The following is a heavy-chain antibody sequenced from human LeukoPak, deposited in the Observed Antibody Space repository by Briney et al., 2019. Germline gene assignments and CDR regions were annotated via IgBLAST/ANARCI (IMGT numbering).Heavy chain of an antibody. J-gene: IGHJ6*04. Sequence: GGSLRLSCAASGFTLSDAWMNWVRQAPGKGLEWVSYISSSGSTIYYADSVKGRFTISRDNAKNSLYLQMNSLRAEDTAVYYCAELGITMIGGVWGKGTTVTISS. CDR1: GFTLSDAW. CDR3: AELGITMIGGV. D-gene: IGHD3-10*02. CDR2: ISSSGSTI. V-gene: IGHV3-11*04.